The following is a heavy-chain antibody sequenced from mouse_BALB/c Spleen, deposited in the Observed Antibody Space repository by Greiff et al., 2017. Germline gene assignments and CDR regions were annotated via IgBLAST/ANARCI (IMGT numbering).Heavy chain of an antibody. CDR3: ARRSRYGMFAY. CDR2: IDPSDSYT. CDR1: GYTFTSYW. J-gene: IGHJ3*01. D-gene: IGHD2-10*02. V-gene: IGHV1-69*02. Sequence: QVQLQQPGAELVKPGASVKLSYKASGYTFTSYWMHWVKQRPGQGLEWIGEIDPSDSYTNYNQKFKGKATLTVDKSSSTAYMQLSSLTSEDSAVYYCARRSRYGMFAYWGQGTLVTVSA.